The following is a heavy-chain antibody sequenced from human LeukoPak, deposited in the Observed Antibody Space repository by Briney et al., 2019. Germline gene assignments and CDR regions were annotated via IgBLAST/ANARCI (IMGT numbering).Heavy chain of an antibody. CDR3: AIDPHAGIFDS. CDR2: ISSIDSTT. CDR1: GFTFSGFH. Sequence: PGGTLRLSCSTSGFTFSGFHMNWLRQAAGMGPEHVAWISSIDSTTYYAYSVVGRFTISRDNDKDLLYLQMDSLREDDTAVYYCAIDPHAGIFDSWGQGTLVTVSS. V-gene: IGHV3-48*02. J-gene: IGHJ4*02.